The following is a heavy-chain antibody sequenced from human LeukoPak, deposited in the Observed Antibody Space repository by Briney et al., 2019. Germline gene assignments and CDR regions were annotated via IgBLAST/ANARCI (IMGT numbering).Heavy chain of an antibody. D-gene: IGHD1-26*01. Sequence: SVKVSCKASGGTFSSYAISWVRQAPGQGLEWMGGIIPIFGAPNYAQKFQGRVTITADESTSTAYMELSSLRSEDTAVYYCARGVRKAATNFDYWGQGILVTVSS. J-gene: IGHJ4*02. V-gene: IGHV1-69*13. CDR3: ARGVRKAATNFDY. CDR2: IIPIFGAP. CDR1: GGTFSSYA.